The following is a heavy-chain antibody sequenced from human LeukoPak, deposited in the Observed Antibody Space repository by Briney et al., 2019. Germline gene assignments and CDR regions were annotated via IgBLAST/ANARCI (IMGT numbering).Heavy chain of an antibody. CDR3: ARAQWLDKAPDAFDI. Sequence: ASVKVSCKASGYTFTSYGISWVRQAPGQGLEWMGWISAYNGNTNYAQKLQGRVTMTTDTSTSTAYMELRSLRSDDTAVYYCARAQWLDKAPDAFDIWGKGTTVTVSS. CDR2: ISAYNGNT. CDR1: GYTFTSYG. D-gene: IGHD6-19*01. V-gene: IGHV1-18*01. J-gene: IGHJ3*02.